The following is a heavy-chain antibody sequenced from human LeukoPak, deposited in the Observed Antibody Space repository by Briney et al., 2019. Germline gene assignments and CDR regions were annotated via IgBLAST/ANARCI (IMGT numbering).Heavy chain of an antibody. CDR2: INHSGST. V-gene: IGHV4-34*01. CDR3: ARGRTGSDFDY. J-gene: IGHJ4*02. CDR1: GGSFSGYY. D-gene: IGHD1-14*01. Sequence: PSETLSLTCAVYGGSFSGYYWSWIRQPPGEGLEWIGEINHSGSTNYNPSLKSRVTISVDTSKNQFSLKLSSVTAADTAVYYCARGRTGSDFDYWGQGTLVTVSS.